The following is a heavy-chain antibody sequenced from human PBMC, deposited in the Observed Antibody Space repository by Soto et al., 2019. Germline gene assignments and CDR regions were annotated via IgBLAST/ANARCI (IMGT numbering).Heavy chain of an antibody. Sequence: ASGKVSCKTSGYDFTRYFIHWVRQAPGQGLEWMVKVNPTGGSPTFGQKFQGRVTVTTDTSTSTVYMELSSLRSEDTAVYYCARGGGIVVVTAPYDHWGRG. CDR2: VNPTGGSP. V-gene: IGHV1-46*03. D-gene: IGHD2-21*02. CDR1: GYDFTRYF. J-gene: IGHJ4*02. CDR3: ARGGGIVVVTAPYDH.